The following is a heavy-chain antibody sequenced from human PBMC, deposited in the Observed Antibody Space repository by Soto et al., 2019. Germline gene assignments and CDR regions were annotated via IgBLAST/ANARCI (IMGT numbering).Heavy chain of an antibody. J-gene: IGHJ6*02. CDR2: INPKTGGT. CDR1: GYTFTDYY. CDR3: AREGVAPYYYYGMDV. Sequence: ASVKVSCKASGYTFTDYYMHWVRQAPGQGLEWMGWINPKTGGTNYVQTFQGRVTMTTDTSTSTAYMELRSLRSDDTAVYYCAREGVAPYYYYGMDVWGQGTPVTVSS. V-gene: IGHV1-2*02. D-gene: IGHD5-12*01.